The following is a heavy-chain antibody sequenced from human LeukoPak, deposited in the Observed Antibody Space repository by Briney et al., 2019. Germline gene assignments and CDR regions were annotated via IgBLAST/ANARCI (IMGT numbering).Heavy chain of an antibody. CDR2: ISSSGSTI. CDR1: GFDLGHYE. J-gene: IGHJ4*02. V-gene: IGHV3-48*03. CDR3: AREAGYYDSSGTFDY. D-gene: IGHD3-22*01. Sequence: PGGSLRLSCAASGFDLGHYEVNWVRQAPGKGLEWVSYISSSGSTIYYADSVKGRFTISRDNAKNSLYLQMNSLRAEDTAVYYCAREAGYYDSSGTFDYWGQGTLVTVSS.